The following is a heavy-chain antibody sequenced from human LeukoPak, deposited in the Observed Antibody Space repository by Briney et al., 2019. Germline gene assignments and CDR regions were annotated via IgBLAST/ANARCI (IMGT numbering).Heavy chain of an antibody. CDR2: INQDGSEK. V-gene: IGHV3-7*04. Sequence: GGFLRLSCVVSDLTFSSYWMTWVRQAPGEGLECVANINQDGSEKYFVDSVKGRFTLSRDNAKNSLYLQMNSLRAEDTAVYYCAREGRRRTGLDYWGQGTLVTVSS. J-gene: IGHJ4*02. CDR1: DLTFSSYW. CDR3: AREGRRRTGLDY.